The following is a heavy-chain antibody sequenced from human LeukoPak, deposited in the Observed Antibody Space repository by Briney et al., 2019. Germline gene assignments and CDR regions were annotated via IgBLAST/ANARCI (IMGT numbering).Heavy chain of an antibody. D-gene: IGHD3-3*01. Sequence: SETLSLTCTVSGGSISSYYWSWIRQPAGKGLEWIGRIYTSGSTNYNPSLKSRVTMSVDTSKNQFSLRLSSVTAADTAVYYCARDSSYDFWSGNGGFDCWGQGTLVTVSS. CDR2: IYTSGST. CDR3: ARDSSYDFWSGNGGFDC. V-gene: IGHV4-4*07. CDR1: GGSISSYY. J-gene: IGHJ4*02.